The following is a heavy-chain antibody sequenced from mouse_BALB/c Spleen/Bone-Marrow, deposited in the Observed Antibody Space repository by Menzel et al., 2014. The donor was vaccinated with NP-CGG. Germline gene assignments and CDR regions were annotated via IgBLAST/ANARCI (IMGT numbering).Heavy chain of an antibody. CDR1: GFTFSSFG. CDR2: ISSGSSTI. CDR3: ARRGSNHWYFDV. Sequence: EVKLMESGGGLVQPGGSRKLSCAASGFTFSSFGMHWVRQAPEKGLEWVAYISSGSSTIYYADTVKGRFTISRDNPKNPLFLQMASLRSEETAMYYCARRGSNHWYFDVWGAGATVNISS. D-gene: IGHD1-1*01. V-gene: IGHV5-17*02. J-gene: IGHJ1*01.